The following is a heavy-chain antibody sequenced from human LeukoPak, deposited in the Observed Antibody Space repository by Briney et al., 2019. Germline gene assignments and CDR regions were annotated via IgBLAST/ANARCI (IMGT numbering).Heavy chain of an antibody. CDR2: IIPILGIA. CDR3: ARDLELGYFDY. CDR1: GGTFSSYA. D-gene: IGHD1-7*01. V-gene: IGHV1-69*04. Sequence: SVKVSCKASGGTFSSYAIGWVRQAPGQGLEWMGRIIPILGIANYAQKFQGRVTITADKSTSTAYMELSSLGSEDTAVYYCARDLELGYFDYWGQGTLVTVSS. J-gene: IGHJ4*02.